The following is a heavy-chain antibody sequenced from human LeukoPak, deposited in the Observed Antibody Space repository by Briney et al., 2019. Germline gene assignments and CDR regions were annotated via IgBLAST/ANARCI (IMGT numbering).Heavy chain of an antibody. D-gene: IGHD2-15*01. CDR2: INHSGST. V-gene: IGHV4-34*01. Sequence: PSETLSLTCAVYGGSFSGYYWSWIRQPPGKGLEWIGEINHSGSTNYNPSLNSRVTISVDTSKNQFSLKLSSVTAADTAVYYCARGRPLGYCSGGSCYSLRGAFDIWGQGTMVTVSS. CDR3: ARGRPLGYCSGGSCYSLRGAFDI. CDR1: GGSFSGYY. J-gene: IGHJ3*02.